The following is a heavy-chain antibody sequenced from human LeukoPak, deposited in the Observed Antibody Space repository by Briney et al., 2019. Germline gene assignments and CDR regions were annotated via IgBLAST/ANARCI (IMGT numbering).Heavy chain of an antibody. CDR2: ISGSGGST. J-gene: IGHJ4*02. D-gene: IGHD6-13*01. CDR1: GFTFSSYA. Sequence: PGGSLRLSCAASGFTFSSYAMSWVRQAPGKGLEWVSAISGSGGSTYYADSVKGRFTISRDNSKNTLYLQMNSLRAEDTAVYYCAKVIAAAKNPTNDYWGQGTLVTVSS. V-gene: IGHV3-23*01. CDR3: AKVIAAAKNPTNDY.